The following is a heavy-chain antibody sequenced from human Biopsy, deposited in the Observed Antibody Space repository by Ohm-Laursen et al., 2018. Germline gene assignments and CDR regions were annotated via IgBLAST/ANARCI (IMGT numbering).Heavy chain of an antibody. CDR1: GDSVSSGSFY. V-gene: IGHV4-61*01. CDR2: IYYSGST. J-gene: IGHJ3*02. D-gene: IGHD5-12*01. CDR3: AGRPWPNAFDI. Sequence: SDTLSLTCTVSGDSVSSGSFYWTWIRRPPGKGLEWIGYIYYSGSTNYNPSLKSRVTISVDTSRNQFSLKLSSVTAADTAVYYCAGRPWPNAFDIWGQGTMVTVSS.